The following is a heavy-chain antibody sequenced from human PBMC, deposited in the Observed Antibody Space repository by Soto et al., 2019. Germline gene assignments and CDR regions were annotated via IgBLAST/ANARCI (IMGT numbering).Heavy chain of an antibody. CDR2: INHSGST. D-gene: IGHD3-9*01. J-gene: IGHJ3*02. Sequence: PSETLSLTCAVYGGSFSGYYWSWIRQPPGKGLEWIGEINHSGSTNCNPSLKSRVTISVDTSKNQFSLKLSSVTAADTAVYYCARGGYYDILTGYYRRGRGIGAFDIWGQGTMVTVSS. CDR3: ARGGYYDILTGYYRRGRGIGAFDI. V-gene: IGHV4-34*01. CDR1: GGSFSGYY.